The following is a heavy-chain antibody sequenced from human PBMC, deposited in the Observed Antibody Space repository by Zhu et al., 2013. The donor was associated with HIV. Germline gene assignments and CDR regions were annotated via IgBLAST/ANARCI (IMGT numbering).Heavy chain of an antibody. CDR3: SRDWGSITMIVVVRLGSDAFDI. CDR1: GYTFTGYY. J-gene: IGHJ3*02. Sequence: QVQLVQSGAEVKKPGASVKVSCKASGYTFTGYYMHWVRQAPGQGLEWMGWINPNSGGTNYAQKFQGRVTMTRDTSISTAYMELSRLRSDDTAVYYCSRDWGSITMIVVVRLGSDAFDIWGQGDKWSLSL. D-gene: IGHD3-22*01. CDR2: INPNSGGT. V-gene: IGHV1-2*02.